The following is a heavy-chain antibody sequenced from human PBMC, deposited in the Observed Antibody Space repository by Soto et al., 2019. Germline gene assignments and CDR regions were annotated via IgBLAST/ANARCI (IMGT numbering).Heavy chain of an antibody. CDR2: IDREGSDT. Sequence: EVQLVESGGGLVQPGGSLRLSCAASGFTFSSYWMHWVRQTPGKGLVWVSRIDREGSDTAYADCVKGRFTISRDNAKNTVYLQMNSLRAEDTAVYYCARATTTVTTRPTLGYWGQGTLVTVSS. V-gene: IGHV3-74*01. D-gene: IGHD4-17*01. CDR1: GFTFSSYW. J-gene: IGHJ4*02. CDR3: ARATTTVTTRPTLGY.